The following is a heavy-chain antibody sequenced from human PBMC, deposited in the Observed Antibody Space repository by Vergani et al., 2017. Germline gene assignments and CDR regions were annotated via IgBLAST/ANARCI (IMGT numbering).Heavy chain of an antibody. CDR2: ISYDGSNK. CDR3: AKPAATHYYYYYMDV. J-gene: IGHJ6*03. Sequence: QVQLVESGGGLVKPGGSLRLSCAASGFSFSDHYMTWIRQAPGKGLEWVAVISYDGSNKYYADSVKGRFTISRDNSKNTLYLQMNSLRAEDTAVYYCAKPAATHYYYYYMDVWGKGTTVTVSS. CDR1: GFSFSDHY. V-gene: IGHV3-30*18. D-gene: IGHD2-2*01.